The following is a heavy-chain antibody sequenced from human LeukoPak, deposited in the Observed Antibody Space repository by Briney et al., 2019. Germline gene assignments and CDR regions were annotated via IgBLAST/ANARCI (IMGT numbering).Heavy chain of an antibody. V-gene: IGHV4-59*08. CDR1: GGSISSYY. CDR2: IYYSGST. J-gene: IGHJ4*02. Sequence: PSETLSLTCTVSGGSISSYYWSWIRQPPGKGLEWIGYIYYSGSTNYNPSLKSRVNISVDTSKDRFSLKLSSVTAADTAVYYCARREESELYYFDYWGQGTLVTVSS. D-gene: IGHD3-10*01. CDR3: ARREESELYYFDY.